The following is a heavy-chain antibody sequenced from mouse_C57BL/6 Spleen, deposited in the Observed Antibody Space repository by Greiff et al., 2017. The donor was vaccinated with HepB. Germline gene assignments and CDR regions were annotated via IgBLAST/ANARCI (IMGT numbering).Heavy chain of an antibody. D-gene: IGHD3-2*02. CDR3: ASERGEAQAFAMRY. CDR2: ISYDGSN. CDR1: GNSIHSGYS. J-gene: IGHJ4*01. V-gene: IGHV3-6*01. Sequence: EVKVEESGPCLVKPSQSLSLTCSIPGNSIHSGYSWTCICQFPGNKLEWMGYISYDGSNNYNPSLNNRIPITRDTTKNQFFLKLNSVNTEDTSTYYCASERGEAQAFAMRYSAEGASSIIST.